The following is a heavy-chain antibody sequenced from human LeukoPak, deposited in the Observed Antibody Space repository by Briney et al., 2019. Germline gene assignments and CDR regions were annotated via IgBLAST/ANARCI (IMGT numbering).Heavy chain of an antibody. Sequence: GGSLRLSCAASGFTFSSYAMHWVRQAPGKGLEWVAVISYDGSNKYYADSVKGRFTISRDNSKNTLYLQMNSLRAEDTAVYYCARVAYYDFWSGYDNYYMDVWGKGTTVTVSS. CDR2: ISYDGSNK. CDR1: GFTFSSYA. V-gene: IGHV3-30-3*01. J-gene: IGHJ6*03. D-gene: IGHD3-3*01. CDR3: ARVAYYDFWSGYDNYYMDV.